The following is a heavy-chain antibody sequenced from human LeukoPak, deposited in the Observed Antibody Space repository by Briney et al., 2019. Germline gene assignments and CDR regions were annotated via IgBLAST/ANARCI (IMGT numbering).Heavy chain of an antibody. Sequence: PGGSLRLSCAASGFTFSNYWMHWVRQAPGKGLEWVANIKQDGNAKYYVDSVKGRFTISRGNAKNSLHLQMTSLRAEDTAVYYCAGAVVGFFDHWGQGTQVTVSS. V-gene: IGHV3-7*01. D-gene: IGHD2-15*01. CDR2: IKQDGNAK. CDR3: AGAVVGFFDH. CDR1: GFTFSNYW. J-gene: IGHJ4*02.